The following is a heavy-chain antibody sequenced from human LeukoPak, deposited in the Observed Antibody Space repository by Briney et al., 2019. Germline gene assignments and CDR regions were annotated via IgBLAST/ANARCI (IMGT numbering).Heavy chain of an antibody. Sequence: KPSETLSLTCTVSGGSISSGGYYWSWIRQHPGKGLEWIGYIYYSGSTYYNPSLKSRVTISVDTSKNQFSLKLSSVTAADTAVYYCARVCKGRDGYNFDGFDYWGQGTLVTVSS. D-gene: IGHD5-24*01. CDR1: GGSISSGGYY. V-gene: IGHV4-31*03. CDR3: ARVCKGRDGYNFDGFDY. CDR2: IYYSGST. J-gene: IGHJ4*02.